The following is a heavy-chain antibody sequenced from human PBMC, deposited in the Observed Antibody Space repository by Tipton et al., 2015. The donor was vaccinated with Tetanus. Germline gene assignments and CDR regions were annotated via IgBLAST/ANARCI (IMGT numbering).Heavy chain of an antibody. CDR3: ARGEAAGMQGFGY. V-gene: IGHV1-2*02. Sequence: QLVQSGPEVKKPGASVRVSCKPSGYTFTNYHVQWVRQAPGQGLEWMGWIDPKSGDTDFAQRFQGRVTMTRDSSISTVYMELSRRRSDDTAVYYCARGEAAGMQGFGYWGQGTQVTVSS. D-gene: IGHD6-13*01. CDR2: IDPKSGDT. J-gene: IGHJ4*02. CDR1: GYTFTNYH.